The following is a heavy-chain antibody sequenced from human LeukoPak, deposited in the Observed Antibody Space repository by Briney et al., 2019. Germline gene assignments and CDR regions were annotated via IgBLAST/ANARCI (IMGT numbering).Heavy chain of an antibody. CDR1: GYTFTDYY. CDR2: INPNSGGT. V-gene: IGHV1-2*02. CDR3: ARDSSHVGY. Sequence: GASVKVSCKTSGYTFTDYYMHWVRQAPGQGLEWMGWINPNSGGTNYAQKFQGRVTMTTDTSTSTAYMELRSLRSDDTAVYYCARDSSHVGYWGQGTLVTVSS. J-gene: IGHJ4*02.